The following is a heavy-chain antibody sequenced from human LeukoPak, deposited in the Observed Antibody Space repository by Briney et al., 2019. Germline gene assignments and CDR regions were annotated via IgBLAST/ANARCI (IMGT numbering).Heavy chain of an antibody. CDR2: INSDGSST. J-gene: IGHJ4*02. CDR1: GFSFSSYW. CDR3: TRGYVGIDY. V-gene: IGHV3-74*01. D-gene: IGHD5-12*01. Sequence: PGGSLRLSCAASGFSFSSYWMHWVRQAPWKGLVWVSRINSDGSSTIYADSVKGRFTISRDNAKNTLYLQMNSLRAEDTALYYCTRGYVGIDYWGQGTLVTVSS.